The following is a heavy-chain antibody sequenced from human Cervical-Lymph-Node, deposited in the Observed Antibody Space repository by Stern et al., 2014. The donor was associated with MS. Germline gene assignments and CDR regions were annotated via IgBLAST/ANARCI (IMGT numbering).Heavy chain of an antibody. D-gene: IGHD3-10*01. V-gene: IGHV1-2*02. CDR3: ARVRGRITEKDWYFDL. CDR1: GYTFTNYY. J-gene: IGHJ2*01. CDR2: INPTSGGT. Sequence: QVQLVQSGAEVKKPGASVKVSCKASGYTFTNYYIHWVRQAPGQGLEWMGWINPTSGGTNYVQKFQGRVTMTRDTPISTAYMELSRLSSDDTAVYFCARVRGRITEKDWYFDLWGRGTLVTVSS.